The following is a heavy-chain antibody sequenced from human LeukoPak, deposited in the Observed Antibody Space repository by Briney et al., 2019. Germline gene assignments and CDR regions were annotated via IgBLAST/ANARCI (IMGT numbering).Heavy chain of an antibody. J-gene: IGHJ4*02. D-gene: IGHD6-6*01. CDR3: AREAPRGTSSNPYYFDS. V-gene: IGHV3-30-3*01. Sequence: GGSLRLSCAASGFTFSSYAMHWVRQAPGKGLEWVAVISYDGSNKYYADSVKGRFTISRDNAKNLLYLQMNSLRAEDTAVYYCAREAPRGTSSNPYYFDSWGQGTLVTVSS. CDR1: GFTFSSYA. CDR2: ISYDGSNK.